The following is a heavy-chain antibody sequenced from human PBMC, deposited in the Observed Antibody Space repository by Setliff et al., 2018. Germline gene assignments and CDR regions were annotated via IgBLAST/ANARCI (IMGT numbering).Heavy chain of an antibody. CDR3: ARHEFVGGYYGSVTYRHFDY. V-gene: IGHV4-39*01. J-gene: IGHJ4*02. CDR1: GDSISSTSYQ. D-gene: IGHD3-10*01. Sequence: SETLSLTCTVSGDSISSTSYQWGWVRQPPGKGLEWIGSIYYTGTAYYNPSLKSRVTISVDTSKNQFSLQVTSVTATDPAVYYCARHEFVGGYYGSVTYRHFDYWGQGILVTVSS. CDR2: IYYTGTA.